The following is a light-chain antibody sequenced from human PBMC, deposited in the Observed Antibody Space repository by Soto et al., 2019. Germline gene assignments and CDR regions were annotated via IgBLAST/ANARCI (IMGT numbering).Light chain of an antibody. CDR3: CSYAGSSTYV. Sequence: QSVLTQPASVSGSPGQSITISCTGNSSDVGSYNLVSWYQQHPGKAPKLMIYEGSKRPSGVSNRFSCSKSGNTASLTISGLQAEDEADYYCCSYAGSSTYVFGTGTKLTVL. CDR2: EGS. CDR1: SSDVGSYNL. J-gene: IGLJ1*01. V-gene: IGLV2-23*01.